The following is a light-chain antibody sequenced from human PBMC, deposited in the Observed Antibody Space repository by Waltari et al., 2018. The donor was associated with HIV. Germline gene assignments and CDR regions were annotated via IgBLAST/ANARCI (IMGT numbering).Light chain of an antibody. CDR1: RSLLSLSTDRTN. V-gene: IGKV4-1*01. J-gene: IGKJ4*01. CDR2: AVT. Sequence: VLTQSPRSLTASLGERVPITCKCIRSLLSLSTDRTNLAWFQHKSGRPAQLLIYAVTIRESGVPARFIGGGAETHFTLTIASLQAEDVGVYFCQQYYGAPVTFGGGTKVELK. CDR3: QQYYGAPVT.